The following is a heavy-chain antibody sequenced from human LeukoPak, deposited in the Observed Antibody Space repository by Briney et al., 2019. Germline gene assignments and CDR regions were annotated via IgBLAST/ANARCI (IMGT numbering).Heavy chain of an antibody. J-gene: IGHJ4*02. CDR3: AKTAQKRLGLRFDY. D-gene: IGHD5-12*01. CDR1: GFTFDDYG. V-gene: IGHV3-20*04. Sequence: GGSLRLSCAASGFTFDDYGMSWVRQAPGKGLEWVSGINWNGGSTGYADSVKGRFTISRDNAKNSLYLQMNSLRAGDTGLYYCAKTAQKRLGLRFDYWGQGTLVTVSS. CDR2: INWNGGST.